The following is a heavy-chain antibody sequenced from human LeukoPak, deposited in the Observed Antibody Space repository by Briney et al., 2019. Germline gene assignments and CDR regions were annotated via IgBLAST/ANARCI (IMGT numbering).Heavy chain of an antibody. V-gene: IGHV3-30*03. Sequence: PGGSLRLSCAASGFSLSAYGMDWVRQAPGKGLEWGARTSSDGSSRYAESVKGRFTISRDNSKNTVFLQMNTLSHEDTATYYCARDWQWLVRHFFDVWGQGTLVTVSS. CDR2: TSSDGSSR. D-gene: IGHD6-19*01. CDR1: GFSLSAYG. CDR3: ARDWQWLVRHFFDV. J-gene: IGHJ4*02.